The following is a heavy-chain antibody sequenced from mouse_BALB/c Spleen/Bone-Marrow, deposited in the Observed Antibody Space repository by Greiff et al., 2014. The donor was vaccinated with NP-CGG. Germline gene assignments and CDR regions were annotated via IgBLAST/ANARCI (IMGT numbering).Heavy chain of an antibody. Sequence: QVQLKESGAELVKPGASVKLSCKASGYTFTSYYVYWVKQRPGQGLEWFGEINPNNGGTNFNEKFKNKATLTVDKSSSTAYMQLSSLTSEDSAVNYCSRGRRDALDYWGQGTSVTVSS. V-gene: IGHV1S81*02. J-gene: IGHJ4*01. CDR2: INPNNGGT. CDR1: GYTFTSYY. CDR3: SRGRRDALDY.